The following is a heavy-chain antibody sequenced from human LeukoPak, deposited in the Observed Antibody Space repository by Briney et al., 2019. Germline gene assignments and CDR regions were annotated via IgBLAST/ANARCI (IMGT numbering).Heavy chain of an antibody. J-gene: IGHJ4*02. V-gene: IGHV1-46*01. CDR2: INSSGGST. CDR3: ARSRGDYYDSSGYYYFGY. Sequence: ASVKVSCKASGYTFTSYYMHLVRQAPGQGLEWMGIINSSGGSTSYAQKFQGRVTMTRDTSTSTVYMELSSLRSEDTAVYYCARSRGDYYDSSGYYYFGYWGQGTLVTVSS. D-gene: IGHD3-22*01. CDR1: GYTFTSYY.